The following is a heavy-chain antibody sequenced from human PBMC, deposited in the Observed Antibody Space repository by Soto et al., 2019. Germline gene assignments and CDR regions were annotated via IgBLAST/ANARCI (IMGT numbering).Heavy chain of an antibody. D-gene: IGHD4-17*01. CDR1: GFTFSSYA. V-gene: IGHV3-23*01. CDR3: AKDPDYGDYRYWYFDL. CDR2: ISGSGGST. Sequence: GGSLRLSCAASGFTFSSYAMSWVRQAPGNGLEWVSAISGSGGSTYYADSVKGRFTISRDNSKNTLYLQMNSLRAEDTAVYYCAKDPDYGDYRYWYFDLWGRGTLVTVSS. J-gene: IGHJ2*01.